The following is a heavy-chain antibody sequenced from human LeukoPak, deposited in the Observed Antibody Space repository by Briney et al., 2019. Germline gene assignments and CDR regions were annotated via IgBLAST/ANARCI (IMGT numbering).Heavy chain of an antibody. V-gene: IGHV5-51*01. CDR3: ARRYYYDSSGYYVDY. CDR2: IYSTDSDT. CDR1: VATLTCNG. D-gene: IGHD3-22*01. J-gene: IGHJ4*02. Sequence: GGPLQFSSDGSVATLTCNGSGWVREVAVKVLKWMGIIYSTDSDTRYSPSFQGQVTISADKSISTAYLQWSSLKASDTAMYFCARRYYYDSSGYYVDYWGQGTLVTVSS.